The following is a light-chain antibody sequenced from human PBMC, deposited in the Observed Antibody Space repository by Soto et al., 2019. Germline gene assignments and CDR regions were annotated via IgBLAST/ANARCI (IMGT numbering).Light chain of an antibody. CDR1: QTISRW. V-gene: IGKV1-5*01. J-gene: IGKJ1*01. CDR2: TAS. Sequence: DIQMTQPPSTLAASVGDKVTITVRSSQTISRWLAWYQQKPGKAPRLLIYTASTLESGVPSRFSASGSGTEFTLTISSLHPDDFATYYCQEYNNYWTFGQGTKVDI. CDR3: QEYNNYWT.